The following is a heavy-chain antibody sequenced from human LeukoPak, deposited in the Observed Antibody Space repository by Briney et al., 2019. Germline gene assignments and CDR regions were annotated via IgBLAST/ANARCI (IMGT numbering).Heavy chain of an antibody. J-gene: IGHJ4*02. D-gene: IGHD3-16*01. CDR2: INSYGSDT. CDR1: GFTFSSYW. V-gene: IGHV3-74*01. Sequence: PGGSLRLSCAASGFTFSSYWMYWVCQAPGKGLVWVSRINSYGSDTTYADSVKGRFAISRDTSKNTLYLQMNSLRVEDTAVYYCANIPNSFGPDYWGQGSLVTVSS. CDR3: ANIPNSFGPDY.